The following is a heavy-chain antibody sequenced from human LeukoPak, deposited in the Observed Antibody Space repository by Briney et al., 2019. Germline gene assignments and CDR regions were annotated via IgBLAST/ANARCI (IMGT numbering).Heavy chain of an antibody. CDR1: GFTFSSYA. D-gene: IGHD3-10*01. CDR2: IYSGGST. V-gene: IGHV3-66*01. CDR3: ARWIGGAAVDY. Sequence: GGSLRLSCAAPGFTFSSYAMSWVRQAPGKGLEWVSVIYSGGSTYYADSVKGRFTISRDNSKNTLYLQMNYLRDEDTAVYYCARWIGGAAVDYWGQGTLVTVSS. J-gene: IGHJ4*02.